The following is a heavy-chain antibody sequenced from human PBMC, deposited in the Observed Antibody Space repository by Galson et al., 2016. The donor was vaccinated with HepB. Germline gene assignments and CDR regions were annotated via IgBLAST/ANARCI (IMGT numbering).Heavy chain of an antibody. CDR3: AKDPQYTTSSRGAFDI. V-gene: IGHV3-23*01. J-gene: IGHJ3*02. Sequence: SLRLSCAASGFSFSSYAMSWVRQVPGKGLEWVSTITGRGSSTYYADSVKGRFTISRDNSKNTLYRQMNSLRAEDTAVYYCAKDPQYTTSSRGAFDIWGQGTMVTVSS. CDR2: ITGRGSST. CDR1: GFSFSSYA. D-gene: IGHD6-6*01.